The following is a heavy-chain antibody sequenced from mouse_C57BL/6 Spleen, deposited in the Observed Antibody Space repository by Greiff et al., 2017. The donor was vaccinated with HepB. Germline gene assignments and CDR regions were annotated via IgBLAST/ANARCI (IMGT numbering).Heavy chain of an antibody. CDR2: ISSGSSTI. Sequence: DVQLVESGGGLVKPGGSLKLSCAASGFTFSDYGMHWVRQAPEKGLEWVAYISSGSSTIYYADTVKGLFTISRDNAKNTLFLQMTSLRSEDTAMYYCASAYLYAMDYWGQGTSVTVSS. D-gene: IGHD5-5*01. V-gene: IGHV5-17*01. J-gene: IGHJ4*01. CDR3: ASAYLYAMDY. CDR1: GFTFSDYG.